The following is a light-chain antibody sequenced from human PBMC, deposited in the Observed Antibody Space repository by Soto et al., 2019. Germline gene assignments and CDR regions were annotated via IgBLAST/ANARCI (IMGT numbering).Light chain of an antibody. CDR2: AAS. V-gene: IGKV1-9*01. Sequence: DIQLTQSPSLLSASVGDRVTITCRASQGISSYLAWYQQKPGKGPKLLIYAASTLQSGVPSRFSGSESGTEFTLTISSLQPEYVVTYDGQHLNSYPLTFGHGTRLQIK. CDR1: QGISSY. CDR3: QHLNSYPLT. J-gene: IGKJ5*01.